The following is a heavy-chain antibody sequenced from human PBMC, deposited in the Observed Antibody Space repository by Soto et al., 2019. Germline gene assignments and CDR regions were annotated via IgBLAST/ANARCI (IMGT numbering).Heavy chain of an antibody. J-gene: IGHJ6*02. V-gene: IGHV1-18*01. D-gene: IGHD3-16*01. CDR2: INTYNGNT. Sequence: QVQLVQSGAEVKNPGASVKVSCKASGYTFTRYGIGWARQAPGQGLEWMGSINTYNGNTNYAQNAQGRVTLTTDTSTSTAYMELRSLRSNDTAIYYCAMVDVYVTPSPQDVWGQGTTVIVSS. CDR1: GYTFTRYG. CDR3: AMVDVYVTPSPQDV.